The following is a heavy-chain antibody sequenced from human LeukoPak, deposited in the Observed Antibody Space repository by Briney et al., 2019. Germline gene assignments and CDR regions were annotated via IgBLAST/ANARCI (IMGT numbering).Heavy chain of an antibody. CDR1: GFSFSSHSYG. D-gene: IGHD2-15*01. J-gene: IGHJ4*02. CDR2: IGYDGSTK. Sequence: PGGSLRLSCAASGFSFSSHSYGMHWVRQAPGKGLERVAVIGYDGSTKYYADSVKGRFTISRDSSKNTLSLQMDSLRAEDTAMYYCARLCSGGTCRSEGLDSWGQGTLVTVSS. V-gene: IGHV3-33*01. CDR3: ARLCSGGTCRSEGLDS.